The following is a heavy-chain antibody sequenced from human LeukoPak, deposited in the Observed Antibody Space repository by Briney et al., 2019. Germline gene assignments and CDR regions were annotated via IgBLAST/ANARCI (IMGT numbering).Heavy chain of an antibody. V-gene: IGHV3-30-3*01. CDR1: GFTFSSYA. J-gene: IGHJ4*02. D-gene: IGHD3-22*01. CDR3: ARDYYDSSGYDY. CDR2: ISYGGSNK. Sequence: GGSLRLSCAASGFTFSSYAMHWVRQAPGKGLEWVAVISYGGSNKYYADSVKGRFTISRDNSKNTLYLQMNSLRAEDTAVYYCARDYYDSSGYDYWGQGTLVTVSS.